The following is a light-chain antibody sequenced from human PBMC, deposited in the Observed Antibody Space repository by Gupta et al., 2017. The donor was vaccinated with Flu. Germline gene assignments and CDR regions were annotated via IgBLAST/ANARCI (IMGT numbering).Light chain of an antibody. CDR2: EGS. CDR3: CSYAGSSTYV. V-gene: IGLV2-23*01. Sequence: QSALTQPASVSGSPGQSIPIPCTGTSSSVGSYNLVSWYQQPPGKPPKLMIYEGSKRPSGVSNRFAGSKSGNTASLTISGLQAEDGADYYCCSYAGSSTYVFGTGTKVTVL. CDR1: SSSVGSYNL. J-gene: IGLJ1*01.